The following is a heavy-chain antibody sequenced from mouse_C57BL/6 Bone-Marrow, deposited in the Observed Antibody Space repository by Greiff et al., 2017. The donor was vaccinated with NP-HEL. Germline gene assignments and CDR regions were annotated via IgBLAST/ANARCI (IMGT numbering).Heavy chain of an antibody. CDR2: IYPGDGDT. CDR3: ARLDDYDGY. Sequence: QVQLQQSGPELVKPGASVKISCKASGYAFSSSWMNWVKQRPGKGLEWIGRIYPGDGDTNYNGKFKGKATLTADKSSSTAYMQLSSLTSEDSALYFCARLDDYDGYWGQGTTLTVSS. CDR1: GYAFSSSW. V-gene: IGHV1-82*01. D-gene: IGHD2-4*01. J-gene: IGHJ2*01.